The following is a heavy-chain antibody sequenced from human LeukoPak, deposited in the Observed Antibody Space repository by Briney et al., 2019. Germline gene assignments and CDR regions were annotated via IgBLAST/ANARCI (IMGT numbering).Heavy chain of an antibody. V-gene: IGHV4-59*01. Sequence: NPSETLSLTCTVSGGSISNYYWSWVGQPPGKGLECIGYIYYSGSTNYNPSLKSRVTISVDTSKNQFSLRLNSVTAADTAVYYCARDRYGFAFDIWGQGTMVTVSS. CDR1: GGSISNYY. J-gene: IGHJ3*02. D-gene: IGHD3-16*02. CDR2: IYYSGST. CDR3: ARDRYGFAFDI.